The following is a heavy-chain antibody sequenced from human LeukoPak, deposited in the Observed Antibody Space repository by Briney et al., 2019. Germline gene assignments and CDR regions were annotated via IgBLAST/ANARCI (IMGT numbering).Heavy chain of an antibody. Sequence: PSETLSLTCTVSGGSIGTYCWSWVRQPPGKPLEWIGYIYHSGHTNYNPALKSRVSMSVDTSKNQFSLRLRSVTAADAALYYCARHWGRDYFDYWGQGTLVTVSS. CDR2: IYHSGHT. CDR1: GGSIGTYC. J-gene: IGHJ4*02. V-gene: IGHV4-59*08. D-gene: IGHD3-16*01. CDR3: ARHWGRDYFDY.